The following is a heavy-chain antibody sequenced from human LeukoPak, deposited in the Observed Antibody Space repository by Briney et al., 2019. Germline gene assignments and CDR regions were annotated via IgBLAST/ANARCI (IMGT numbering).Heavy chain of an antibody. CDR2: IYYSGST. V-gene: IGHV4-30-4*01. CDR3: ARDFGDHRIDY. Sequence: SETLSLTCTVSGGSISSGDYYWSWIRQPPGTGLEWIGYIYYSGSTYYNPSLKSRVTISVDTSKSQFSLRLSSVTAADTAIYYCARDFGDHRIDYWGQGTLVTVSS. D-gene: IGHD4-17*01. CDR1: GGSISSGDYY. J-gene: IGHJ4*02.